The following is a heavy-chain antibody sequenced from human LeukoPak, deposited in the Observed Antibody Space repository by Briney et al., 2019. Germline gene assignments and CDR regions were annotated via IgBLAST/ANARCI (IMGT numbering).Heavy chain of an antibody. D-gene: IGHD3-3*01. CDR1: GSTFGKYW. V-gene: IGHV3-7*03. Sequence: GGSLRLSCVASGSTFGKYWMSWVRQAPGKGLEWVANIKLDGSEKNYVDSVKGRFTISRDNTKNSLYLQMNSLRAEDTAVFYCARDQYDTWSRRGNFDSWGQGTLVIVSS. CDR3: ARDQYDTWSRRGNFDS. CDR2: IKLDGSEK. J-gene: IGHJ4*02.